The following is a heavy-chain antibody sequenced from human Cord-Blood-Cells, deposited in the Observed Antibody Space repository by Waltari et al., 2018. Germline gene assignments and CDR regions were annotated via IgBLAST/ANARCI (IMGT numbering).Heavy chain of an antibody. J-gene: IGHJ4*02. Sequence: QLQLQESGPGLVKPSETLSLTCTVSGGSISSSSYYWGWIRQPPGKGLEWIVSIYYSGSTSYNPSHKRRVTISVDTSKNHFSLKLSSVTAVDTAVYYCARQRRFASGPTVATIDYWGQGTLVTVSS. V-gene: IGHV4-39*01. CDR2: IYYSGST. D-gene: IGHD5-12*01. CDR1: GGSISSSSYY. CDR3: ARQRRFASGPTVATIDY.